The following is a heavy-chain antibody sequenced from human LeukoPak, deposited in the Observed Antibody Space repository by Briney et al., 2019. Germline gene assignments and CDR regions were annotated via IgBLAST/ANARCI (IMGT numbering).Heavy chain of an antibody. Sequence: PGGSLRLSCAASGFTFSSYAMHWVRQAPGKGLEWVAVISYDGRTKYYADSVKDRFTISRDNSKNTLYLQMNSLRAEDTAVYYCARDDMTAAGKSLDYWGQGTLVTVSS. CDR3: ARDDMTAAGKSLDY. J-gene: IGHJ4*02. CDR2: ISYDGRTK. CDR1: GFTFSSYA. D-gene: IGHD6-13*01. V-gene: IGHV3-30*04.